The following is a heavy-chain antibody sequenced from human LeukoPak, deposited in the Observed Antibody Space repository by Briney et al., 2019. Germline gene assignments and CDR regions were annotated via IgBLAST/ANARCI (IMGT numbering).Heavy chain of an antibody. D-gene: IGHD3-3*01. CDR2: ISSSGSTI. Sequence: GGSLRLSCAASGFTFSDYYMSWIRQAPGKGLEWVSYISSSGSTIYYADSVKGRFTISRDNAKNSLYLQMKSRRAEHTAEYYWASECNSYDLCRGSTQGLNYMDVWGKRTTVPV. V-gene: IGHV3-11*01. J-gene: IGHJ6*03. CDR1: GFTFSDYY. CDR3: ASECNSYDLCRGSTQGLNYMDV.